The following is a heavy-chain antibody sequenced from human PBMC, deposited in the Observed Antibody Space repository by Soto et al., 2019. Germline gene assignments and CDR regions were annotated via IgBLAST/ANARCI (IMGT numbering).Heavy chain of an antibody. CDR1: GFSFSIYA. D-gene: IGHD3-10*01. CDR3: AKDREDYFGSGRLFDS. J-gene: IGHJ4*02. CDR2: INGRGDNT. V-gene: IGHV3-23*01. Sequence: ESGGGLVQPGGSLRLSCEASGFSFSIYAMSWVRQARGKGLEWVSAINGRGDNTYYAVSVKGRFTISRDNSKNTLYLQMNSLRDEDTAVYYCAKDREDYFGSGRLFDSWGQGTLVTVSS.